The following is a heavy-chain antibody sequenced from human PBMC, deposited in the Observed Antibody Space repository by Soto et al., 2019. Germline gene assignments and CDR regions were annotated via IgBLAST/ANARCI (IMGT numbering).Heavy chain of an antibody. J-gene: IGHJ4*02. CDR1: CGSFSGYY. V-gene: IGHV4-34*01. D-gene: IGHD2-8*02. Sequence: SETLSLTCAVYCGSFSGYYWTWIRQPPGTGLEWIGEINHSGSTNYNPSLKSRVTISVDTSKNQFSLKLTSVTAADTAVYYCARDKITGLFDYWGQGTVLTVS. CDR3: ARDKITGLFDY. CDR2: INHSGST.